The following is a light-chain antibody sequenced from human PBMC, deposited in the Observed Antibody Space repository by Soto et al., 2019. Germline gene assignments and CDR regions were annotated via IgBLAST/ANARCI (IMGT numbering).Light chain of an antibody. CDR2: ATS. CDR1: QNVRRY. V-gene: IGKV1-39*01. J-gene: IGKJ3*01. Sequence: DIQLTQSPTSLSASVGDRVTITCRASQNVRRYLNWYKQKLGTAPELLIYATSNLQSGVPSRFSGSGSGTDFTLTISSLQPEDFATYYCQQSYSIPVTFGPGNKVD. CDR3: QQSYSIPVT.